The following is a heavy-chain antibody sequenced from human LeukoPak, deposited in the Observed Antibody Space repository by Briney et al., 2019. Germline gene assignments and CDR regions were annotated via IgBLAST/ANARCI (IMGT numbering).Heavy chain of an antibody. J-gene: IGHJ3*02. Sequence: SETLSLTCTVSGYSISSGYYWGWIRQPPGKGLEWIGSIYHSGITYYKPSLKSRVTISVDTSKNQFSLKLSSVTAADTAVYYCARSRLLDAFDIWGQGTMVTVSS. CDR1: GYSISSGYY. V-gene: IGHV4-38-2*02. CDR3: ARSRLLDAFDI. D-gene: IGHD2-15*01. CDR2: IYHSGIT.